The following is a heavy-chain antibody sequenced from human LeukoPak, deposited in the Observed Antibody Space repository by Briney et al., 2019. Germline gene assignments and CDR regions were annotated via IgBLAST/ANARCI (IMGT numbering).Heavy chain of an antibody. CDR2: ISAYNGNT. CDR3: ARDPIVGATLDY. V-gene: IGHV1-18*01. Sequence: ASVKLSCTASGYTFTSYGISWVRQAPGQGLEWMGWISAYNGNTNYAQKLQGRVTMTTDTSTSTAYMELRSLRSDDTAVYYCARDPIVGATLDYWGQGTLVTVSS. D-gene: IGHD1-26*01. CDR1: GYTFTSYG. J-gene: IGHJ4*02.